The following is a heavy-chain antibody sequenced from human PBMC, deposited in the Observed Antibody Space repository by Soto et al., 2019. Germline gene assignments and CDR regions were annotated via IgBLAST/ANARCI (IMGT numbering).Heavy chain of an antibody. V-gene: IGHV1-46*01. CDR3: ARDRSDIAASGHGMDV. J-gene: IGHJ6*02. Sequence: GASVKVSCKASGYTFTSYYMHWVRQAPGQGLEWMGIINPSGGSTSYAQKFQGRVTTTRDTSASTVYMELSSLRSEDTAVYCCARDRSDIAASGHGMDVWGQGTTVTVSS. CDR1: GYTFTSYY. D-gene: IGHD6-6*01. CDR2: INPSGGST.